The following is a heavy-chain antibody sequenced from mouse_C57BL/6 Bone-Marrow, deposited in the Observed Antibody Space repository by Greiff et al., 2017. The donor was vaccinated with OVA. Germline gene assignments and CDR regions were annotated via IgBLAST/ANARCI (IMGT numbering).Heavy chain of an antibody. Sequence: QVQLQQPGAELVRPGTSVKLSCKASGYTFTSYWMHWVKQRPGQGLEWIGVIAPSDSYTNYNQKFKGKATLTVDTSSSTAYMQLSSLTSEDSAVYYCARWDGYTRRDYWGQGTSVTVSS. J-gene: IGHJ4*01. V-gene: IGHV1-59*01. D-gene: IGHD2-3*01. CDR1: GYTFTSYW. CDR3: ARWDGYTRRDY. CDR2: IAPSDSYT.